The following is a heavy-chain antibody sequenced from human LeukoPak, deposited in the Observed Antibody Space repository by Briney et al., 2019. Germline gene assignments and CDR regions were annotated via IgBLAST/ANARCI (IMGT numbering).Heavy chain of an antibody. Sequence: ASVKVSCKASGYTFTGYYMHWVRQAPGQGLEWMGWINPNSGGTNYAQKFQGRVTMTRDTSISTAYMELSRLRFDDTAVYYCARGDTAMVIDYYYYYGMDVWGQGTTVTVSS. J-gene: IGHJ6*02. CDR2: INPNSGGT. D-gene: IGHD5-18*01. CDR1: GYTFTGYY. CDR3: ARGDTAMVIDYYYYYGMDV. V-gene: IGHV1-2*02.